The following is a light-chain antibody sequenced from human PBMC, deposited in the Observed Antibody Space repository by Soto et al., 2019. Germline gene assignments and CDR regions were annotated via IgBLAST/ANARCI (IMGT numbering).Light chain of an antibody. CDR3: SSYTSSNTLV. CDR2: DVS. V-gene: IGLV2-14*01. J-gene: IGLJ2*01. CDR1: SSDVGAYNY. Sequence: QSALTQPASVSGSPGQSITISCTGTSSDVGAYNYVSWYQQHPGKAPKLMIFDVSDRPSGVSNRSSGSKSGNTASLTISGLQAEDEADYYCSSYTSSNTLVFGGGTQLTVL.